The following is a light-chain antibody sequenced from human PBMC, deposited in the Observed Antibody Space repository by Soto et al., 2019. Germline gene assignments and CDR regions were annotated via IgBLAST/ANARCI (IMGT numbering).Light chain of an antibody. CDR1: TANIGTNY. V-gene: IGLV1-47*02. Sequence: QSVLTQPPSASGTPGQSVTISCSGSTANIGTNYVYWYQQFPGTAPRLLIYSDDQRPSGVPDRFSGSKSGNTASLTISGLQAEDEADYYCCSYAGTFYVFGTGTKVTVL. CDR2: SDD. J-gene: IGLJ1*01. CDR3: CSYAGTFYV.